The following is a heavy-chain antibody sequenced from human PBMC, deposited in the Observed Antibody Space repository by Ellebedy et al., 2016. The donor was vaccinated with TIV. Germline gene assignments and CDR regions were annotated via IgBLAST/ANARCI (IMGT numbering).Heavy chain of an antibody. Sequence: GESLKISCAASGFTFSSYGMHWVRQAPGKGLEWVAVIWYDGSNKYYADSVKGRFTISRDNSKNTLYLQMNSLRAEDTAVYYCARGLLGIVGATTGGAFDYWGQGTLVTVSS. D-gene: IGHD1-26*01. J-gene: IGHJ4*02. CDR2: IWYDGSNK. V-gene: IGHV3-33*01. CDR1: GFTFSSYG. CDR3: ARGLLGIVGATTGGAFDY.